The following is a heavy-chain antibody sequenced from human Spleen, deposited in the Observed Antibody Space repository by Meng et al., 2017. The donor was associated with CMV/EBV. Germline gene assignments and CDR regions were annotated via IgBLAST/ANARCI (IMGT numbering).Heavy chain of an antibody. D-gene: IGHD6-13*01. CDR1: GGSVSTHNYY. Sequence: SETLSLTCTVSGGSVSTHNYYWTWIRQPPGKGFEWIGYMAYSGSTNYNPTLKSRVTISLDMSKNQFSLKLSSVTAADTAVYYCARDYPPLYSSSWYPLWSQGTTVTVSS. V-gene: IGHV4-61*01. CDR2: MAYSGST. CDR3: ARDYPPLYSSSWYPL. J-gene: IGHJ6*02.